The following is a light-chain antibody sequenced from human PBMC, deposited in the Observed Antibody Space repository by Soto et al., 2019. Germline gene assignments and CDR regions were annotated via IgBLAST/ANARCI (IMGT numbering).Light chain of an antibody. Sequence: EVVLTQSPDTLSLPPGERATLSCRASQSISSYLAWYQQKPGQAPRLLIYDASNRATGIPARFSGSGSGTDFTLTISRLEPEDFAVYYCQQYDSSWTFGQGTKVDNK. J-gene: IGKJ1*01. CDR2: DAS. CDR3: QQYDSSWT. CDR1: QSISSY. V-gene: IGKV3-11*01.